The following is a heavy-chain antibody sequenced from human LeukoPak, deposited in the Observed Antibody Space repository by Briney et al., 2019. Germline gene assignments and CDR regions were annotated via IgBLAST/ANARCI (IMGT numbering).Heavy chain of an antibody. J-gene: IGHJ4*02. CDR3: ARDLLSVDYDSSGSQDY. D-gene: IGHD3-22*01. Sequence: ASVKVSCKASGYTFTGYYMHWVRQAPGQGLEWMGWINPNSGGTNYAQKFQGRVTMTRDTSISTAYMELSRLRSDDTAVYYCARDLLSVDYDSSGSQDYWGQGTLVTVSS. CDR2: INPNSGGT. V-gene: IGHV1-2*02. CDR1: GYTFTGYY.